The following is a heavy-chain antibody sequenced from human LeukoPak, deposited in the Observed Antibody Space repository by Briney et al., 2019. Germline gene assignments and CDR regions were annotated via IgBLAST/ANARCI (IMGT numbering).Heavy chain of an antibody. CDR2: FDPEDGET. J-gene: IGHJ6*02. D-gene: IGHD3-22*01. V-gene: IGHV1-24*01. CDR1: GYTLTELS. Sequence: ASVTVSCTVSGYTLTELSMHWVRQAPGKGLEWMGGFDPEDGETIYAQKFQGRVTMTEDTSTDTAYMELSSLRSEDTAVYYCATDRGSSGYYYGDYYYYGMDVWGQGTTVTVSS. CDR3: ATDRGSSGYYYGDYYYYGMDV.